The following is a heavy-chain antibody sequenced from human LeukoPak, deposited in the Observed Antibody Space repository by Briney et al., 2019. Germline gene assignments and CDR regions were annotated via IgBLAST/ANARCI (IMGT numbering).Heavy chain of an antibody. V-gene: IGHV1-69*13. CDR3: ARGSSHTYYYDSSGQSSFDY. J-gene: IGHJ4*02. Sequence: SVKVSCKASGGTFSSYAISWVRQAAGQGLEWMGGIIPIFGTANYAQKFQGRVTITADESTSTAYMELSSLRSEDTAVYYCARGSSHTYYYDSSGQSSFDYWGQGTLVTVSS. CDR1: GGTFSSYA. CDR2: IIPIFGTA. D-gene: IGHD3-22*01.